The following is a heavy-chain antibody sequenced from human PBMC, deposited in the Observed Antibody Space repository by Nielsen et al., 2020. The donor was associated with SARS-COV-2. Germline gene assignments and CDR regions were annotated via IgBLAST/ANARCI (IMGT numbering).Heavy chain of an antibody. D-gene: IGHD6-13*01. CDR3: AKRKGHSTTWDLDL. V-gene: IGHV3-11*03. Sequence: GESLKISCAASGFTFSDSYVNWVRQAPGQGLEWVSYISGNGLYTNYADSVKGRFTISRDNARNSLFLHMNNLRVEDTAVYFCAKRKGHSTTWDLDLWGQGTLVTVSS. CDR2: ISGNGLYT. J-gene: IGHJ5*02. CDR1: GFTFSDSY.